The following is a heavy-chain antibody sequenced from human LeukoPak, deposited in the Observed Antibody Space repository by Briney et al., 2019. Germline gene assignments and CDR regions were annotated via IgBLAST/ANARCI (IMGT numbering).Heavy chain of an antibody. CDR3: ATSSWLRDANFDY. V-gene: IGHV4-38-2*02. Sequence: SETLSLTCTVSGYSISSGYYWGWIRPPPGKGLEWIGSIYYSGSTYYNPSLKSRVTISLHPSKNQFSLKLPSVTAADSAVYYCATSSWLRDANFDYWGQGTLVTVSS. D-gene: IGHD6-13*01. J-gene: IGHJ4*02. CDR1: GYSISSGYY. CDR2: IYYSGST.